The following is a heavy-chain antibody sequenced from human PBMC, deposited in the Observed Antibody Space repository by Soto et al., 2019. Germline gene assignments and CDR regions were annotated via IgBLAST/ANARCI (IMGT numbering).Heavy chain of an antibody. CDR3: AIDAGSCSGGSCYYHNWFDP. CDR1: GYTFTGYY. D-gene: IGHD2-15*01. CDR2: INPNSGGT. V-gene: IGHV1-2*04. Sequence: ASVKVSCKASGYTFTGYYMHWVRQAPGQRLEWMGWINPNSGGTNYAQKFQGWVTMTRDTSISTAYMELSRLRSDDTAVYYCAIDAGSCSGGSCYYHNWFDPWAREPWSPSPQ. J-gene: IGHJ5*02.